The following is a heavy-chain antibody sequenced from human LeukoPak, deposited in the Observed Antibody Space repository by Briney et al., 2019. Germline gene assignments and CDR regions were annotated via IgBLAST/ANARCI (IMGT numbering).Heavy chain of an antibody. CDR1: GFTFSSYS. Sequence: GSLRLSCAASGFTFSSYSMNWVRQAPGKGLEWVSYISSSSSTIYYADSVKGRFTISRDNSKNTLYLQMNSLRAEDTAVYYCAKTPSRYSSGWYGDYWGQGTLVTVSS. J-gene: IGHJ4*02. D-gene: IGHD6-19*01. CDR3: AKTPSRYSSGWYGDY. V-gene: IGHV3-48*01. CDR2: ISSSSSTI.